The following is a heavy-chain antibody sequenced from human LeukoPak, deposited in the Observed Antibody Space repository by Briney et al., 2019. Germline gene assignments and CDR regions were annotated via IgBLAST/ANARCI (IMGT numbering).Heavy chain of an antibody. CDR1: GFTFSNYA. D-gene: IGHD1-1*01. CDR2: IGTAGDT. CDR3: ARVAKERVGGVYYFDY. Sequence: GGSLRLSCAASGFTFSNYAMHWVRQATGKGLEWVSAIGTAGDTYYTGSVKGRFTISRENAKNSLYLQMNSLRAGDTAVYYCARVAKERVGGVYYFDYWGQGTLVTVSS. J-gene: IGHJ4*02. V-gene: IGHV3-13*01.